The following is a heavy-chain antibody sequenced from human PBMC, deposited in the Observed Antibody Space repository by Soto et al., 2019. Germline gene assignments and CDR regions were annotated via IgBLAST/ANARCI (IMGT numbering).Heavy chain of an antibody. D-gene: IGHD5-12*01. V-gene: IGHV3-48*03. J-gene: IGHJ5*02. CDR3: ERDRGGVATSFGFDT. Sequence: GVSLRLSCAASGFTFSSYEMNWVRQSPGKGLEWVSYISSSGSTIYYADSVKGRFTISRDNAKNSLYLQMNSLRAEDTAVYYCERDRGGVATSFGFDTWVQGTLVTVSS. CDR1: GFTFSSYE. CDR2: ISSSGSTI.